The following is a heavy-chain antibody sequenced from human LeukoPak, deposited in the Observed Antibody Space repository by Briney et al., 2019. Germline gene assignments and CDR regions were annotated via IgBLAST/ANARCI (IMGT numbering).Heavy chain of an antibody. Sequence: PSETLSLTCTVSGDSINSNYWSWIRQPPGKGLEWIGYIYTRGNTNYNPSLKSRVTISADTSKNQLPLKVSSVTAADTAVYYCVREVGDWFDPWGQGTLVTVSS. J-gene: IGHJ5*02. CDR1: GDSINSNY. CDR3: VREVGDWFDP. CDR2: IYTRGNT. V-gene: IGHV4-4*09.